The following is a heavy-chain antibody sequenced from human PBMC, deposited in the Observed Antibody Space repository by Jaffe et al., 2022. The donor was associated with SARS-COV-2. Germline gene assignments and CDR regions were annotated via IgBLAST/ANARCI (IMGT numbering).Heavy chain of an antibody. D-gene: IGHD5-12*01. J-gene: IGHJ4*02. Sequence: QITLKESGPTLVKPTQTLTLTCTFSGFSLSTSGVGVGWIRQPPGKALEWLALIYWDDDKRYSPSLKSRLTITKDTSKNQVVLTMTNMDPVDTATYYCAHRTGNERWLQFSFDYWGQGTLVTVSS. CDR2: IYWDDDK. V-gene: IGHV2-5*02. CDR3: AHRTGNERWLQFSFDY. CDR1: GFSLSTSGVG.